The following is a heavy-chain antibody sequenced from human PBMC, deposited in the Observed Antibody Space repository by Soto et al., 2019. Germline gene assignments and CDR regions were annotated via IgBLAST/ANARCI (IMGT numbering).Heavy chain of an antibody. CDR3: AREGRVATFDY. CDR1: GGSVSSGSYF. V-gene: IGHV4-61*01. J-gene: IGHJ4*02. D-gene: IGHD5-12*01. Sequence: SETLSLTCNVSGGSVSSGSYFWSWIRQPPGKGLEWIGYIYNSGNTKYNHSLKSQVTISADTSKNQFSLKLSSVTAADTAVYYCAREGRVATFDYWGQGSLVT. CDR2: IYNSGNT.